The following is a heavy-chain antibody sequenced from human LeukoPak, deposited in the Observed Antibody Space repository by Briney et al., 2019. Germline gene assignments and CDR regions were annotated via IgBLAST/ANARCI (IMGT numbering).Heavy chain of an antibody. CDR1: GFTFSSYS. Sequence: GSLRLSCAASGFTFSSYSMNWVRQAPGKGLEWVSYISSSSSTIYYADSVKGRFTISRDNAKNSLYLQMNSLRAEDTAVDYCARTLLYYYDSSGLHPWGQGTLVTVSS. CDR3: ARTLLYYYDSSGLHP. CDR2: ISSSSSTI. J-gene: IGHJ5*02. D-gene: IGHD3-22*01. V-gene: IGHV3-48*01.